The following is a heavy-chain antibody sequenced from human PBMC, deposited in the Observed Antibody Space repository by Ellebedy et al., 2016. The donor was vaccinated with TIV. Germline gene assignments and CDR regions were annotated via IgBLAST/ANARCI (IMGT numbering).Heavy chain of an antibody. J-gene: IGHJ4*02. D-gene: IGHD5-18*01. CDR1: GYSFTNYW. V-gene: IGHV5-51*01. CDR2: IYPGDSDT. CDR3: ARHMNTAMTNDY. Sequence: GESLKISCKGSGYSFTNYWIVWVRQMPGKGLQWMGIIYPGDSDTRYSPSFQGQVTFSADKSISTAYLQWSSLKASDIAMYYCARHMNTAMTNDYWGQGTLVTVSS.